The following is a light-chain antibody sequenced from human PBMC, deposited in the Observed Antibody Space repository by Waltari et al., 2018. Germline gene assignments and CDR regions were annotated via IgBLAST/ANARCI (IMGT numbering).Light chain of an antibody. V-gene: IGKV1-39*01. Sequence: DIQMTQSPSSLSASVGDRVTITCRASQSISSYLNWYHQKPWKAPKLLIYAASSLQSGVPSSVSGSGSGTDFTLTISSLQPEDFATYYCQQSYSTPWTFGQGTKVEIK. CDR1: QSISSY. J-gene: IGKJ1*01. CDR3: QQSYSTPWT. CDR2: AAS.